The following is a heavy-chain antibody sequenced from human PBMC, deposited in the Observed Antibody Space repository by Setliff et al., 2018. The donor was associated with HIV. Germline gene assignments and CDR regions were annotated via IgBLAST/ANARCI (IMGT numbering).Heavy chain of an antibody. CDR2: IYYSGSS. CDR1: GGSISSYY. D-gene: IGHD3-16*01. Sequence: PSETLSLTCTVSGGSISSYYWSVFRQPPGKGLEWIGYIYYSGSSNYNPSLKSRVTISVDTSNNQFSLKLSSVTAADTAVYYCAKTVVGDSYALPNDAFDVWGQGTMVTVSS. CDR3: AKTVVGDSYALPNDAFDV. J-gene: IGHJ3*01. V-gene: IGHV4-59*03.